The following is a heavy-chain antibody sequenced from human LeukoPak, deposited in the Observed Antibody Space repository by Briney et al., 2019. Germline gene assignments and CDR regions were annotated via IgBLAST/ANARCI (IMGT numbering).Heavy chain of an antibody. D-gene: IGHD3-22*01. V-gene: IGHV1-24*01. CDR3: ATYDSSGLLDF. J-gene: IGHJ4*02. Sequence: ASVKVSCKVSGYKFTELSIHWVREAPGKGLEWVGGFDPADEKTIYAQKFQGRVTMTEDTSTDTAYMELSSLRSEDTALYYCATYDSSGLLDFWGQGTLVTVSS. CDR2: FDPADEKT. CDR1: GYKFTELS.